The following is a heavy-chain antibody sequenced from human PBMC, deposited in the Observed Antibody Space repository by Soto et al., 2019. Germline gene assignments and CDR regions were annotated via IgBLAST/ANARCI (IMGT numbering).Heavy chain of an antibody. V-gene: IGHV1-18*01. D-gene: IGHD3-22*01. J-gene: IGHJ3*02. CDR3: ARGYYDSSGPQDAFDI. Sequence: ASLKVSWTTSGSTFTRYVISWVRQAPGQGLEWMGWISAYNGNTNYAQKLQGRVTMTTDTSTSTAYMELRSLRSNDTAVYYCARGYYDSSGPQDAFDIWGQGTMVT. CDR1: GSTFTRYV. CDR2: ISAYNGNT.